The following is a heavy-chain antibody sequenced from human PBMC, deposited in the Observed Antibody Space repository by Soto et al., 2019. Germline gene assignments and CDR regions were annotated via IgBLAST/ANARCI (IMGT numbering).Heavy chain of an antibody. Sequence: SETLSLTCTVSGGSVSSGSYYWSWIRQPPGKGLEWIGYIYYSGSTNYNPSLKSRVTISVDTSKNQFSLKLSSVTAADTAVYYCARLTTSWYGPEHYYYYGMDVWGQGTTVTVSS. J-gene: IGHJ6*02. CDR3: ARLTTSWYGPEHYYYYGMDV. CDR2: IYYSGST. V-gene: IGHV4-61*01. D-gene: IGHD6-13*01. CDR1: GGSVSSGSYY.